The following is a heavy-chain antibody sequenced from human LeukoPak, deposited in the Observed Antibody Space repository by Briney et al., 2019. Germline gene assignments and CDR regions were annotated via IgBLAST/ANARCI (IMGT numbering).Heavy chain of an antibody. CDR1: GYTFTSYG. Sequence: ASVTVSCKASGYTFTSYGISWVRQAPGQGLEWMGWISAYNGNTNYAQKLQGRVTMTTDTSTSTAYMELRSLRSDDTAVYYCARDLAQQWPPVGQHPWGQGTLVTVSS. J-gene: IGHJ5*02. CDR2: ISAYNGNT. D-gene: IGHD6-19*01. CDR3: ARDLAQQWPPVGQHP. V-gene: IGHV1-18*01.